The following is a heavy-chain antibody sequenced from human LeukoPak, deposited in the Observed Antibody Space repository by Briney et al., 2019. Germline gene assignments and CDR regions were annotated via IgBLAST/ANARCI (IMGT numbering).Heavy chain of an antibody. J-gene: IGHJ5*02. Sequence: WVRQAPGKGLEWIGSIYDSGSTYYNPSLKSRVTISVNTSKNQFSLKLNSVTAADTAVYYCARHYGPWGQGTLVTVSS. D-gene: IGHD3-10*01. CDR2: IYDSGST. CDR3: ARHYGP. V-gene: IGHV4-39*01.